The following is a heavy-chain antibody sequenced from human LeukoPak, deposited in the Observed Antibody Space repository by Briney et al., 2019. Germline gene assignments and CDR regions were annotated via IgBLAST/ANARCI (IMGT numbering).Heavy chain of an antibody. J-gene: IGHJ4*02. CDR3: AKDQGVLWFGELSPSDY. CDR2: ISGSGGST. D-gene: IGHD3-10*01. Sequence: GGSLRLSCAASGFTFSSYAMSWVRQAPGKGLEWVSAISGSGGSTYYADSVKGRFTISRDNSKNTLYLQMNSLRAEDTAVYYCAKDQGVLWFGELSPSDYWGQGTLVTVSP. V-gene: IGHV3-23*01. CDR1: GFTFSSYA.